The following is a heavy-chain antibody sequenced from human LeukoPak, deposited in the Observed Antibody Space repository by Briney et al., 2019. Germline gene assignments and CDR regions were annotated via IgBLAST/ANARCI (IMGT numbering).Heavy chain of an antibody. J-gene: IGHJ4*02. D-gene: IGHD3-10*01. CDR1: GFTLSSNY. CDR2: IYSGGST. V-gene: IGHV3-66*02. Sequence: GGSLRLSCAASGFTLSSNYMSWVRQAPGQGLEWVSVIYSGGSTYYPAPVTGRFTISRDNSKKTLYVQMDGRGAEDTAVYYCAREVPPNDYWGQGTLVTVSS. CDR3: AREVPPNDY.